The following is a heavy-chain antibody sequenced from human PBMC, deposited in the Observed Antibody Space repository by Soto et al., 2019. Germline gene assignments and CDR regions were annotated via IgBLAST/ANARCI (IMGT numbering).Heavy chain of an antibody. CDR2: IRSSSSYI. CDR3: ARDFYYDILTGYTY. D-gene: IGHD3-9*01. CDR1: GFTFSSYS. V-gene: IGHV3-21*01. J-gene: IGHJ4*02. Sequence: PGGSLRLSCAASGFTFSSYSMNWVRQAPGKGLEWVSSIRSSSSYIYYAESEKGRFTISRDNAKNSLYLQMNSLRAEDTAVYYCARDFYYDILTGYTYWGQGTLVTVSS.